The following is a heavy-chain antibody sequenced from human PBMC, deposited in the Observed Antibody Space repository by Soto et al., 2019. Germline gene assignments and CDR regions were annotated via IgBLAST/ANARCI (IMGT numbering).Heavy chain of an antibody. CDR1: GFTFSSYA. CDR3: VKDRGSGDQGRVGFDP. CDR2: ISPGGGST. J-gene: IGHJ5*02. D-gene: IGHD3-3*01. V-gene: IGHV3-23*01. Sequence: EVQLLESGGDLVQPGGSLRLSCAASGFTFSSYAMSWVRQAPGKGLEWVSTISPGGGSTYYADSVEGRFTISRDNSKSTLHLQVNSLRDDDAAVYYCVKDRGSGDQGRVGFDPWGQGTLVTVSS.